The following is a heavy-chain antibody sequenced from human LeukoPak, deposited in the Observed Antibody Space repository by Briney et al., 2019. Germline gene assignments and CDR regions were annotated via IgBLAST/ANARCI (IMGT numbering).Heavy chain of an antibody. V-gene: IGHV4-34*01. CDR3: ARTRSRYNSGYAPNYGMDV. D-gene: IGHD5-12*01. CDR1: GGSFSGYY. J-gene: IGHJ6*02. CDR2: INHSGST. Sequence: SETLSLTCAVYGGSFSGYYWSWIRQPPGKGLEWIGEINHSGSTNYNPSLKSRVTISVDTSKNQFPLKLSSVTAADTAVYYCARTRSRYNSGYAPNYGMDVWGQGTTVTVSS.